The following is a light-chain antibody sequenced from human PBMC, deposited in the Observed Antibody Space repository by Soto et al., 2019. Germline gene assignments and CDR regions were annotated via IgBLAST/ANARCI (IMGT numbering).Light chain of an antibody. CDR2: AAS. J-gene: IGKJ4*01. CDR3: QQYYSYPLT. V-gene: IGKV1-5*01. Sequence: DIQMTQSPSTLSASVGDRVSISCRASQSVSVWVAWYQQKPGKAPKLLIYAASTLQSGVPSRFSGSGSGTDFTLTISCLQSEDFATYYCQQYYSYPLTFGGGTKVDI. CDR1: QSVSVW.